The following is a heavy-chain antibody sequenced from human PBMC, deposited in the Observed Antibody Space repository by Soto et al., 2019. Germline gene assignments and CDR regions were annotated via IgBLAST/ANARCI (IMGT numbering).Heavy chain of an antibody. D-gene: IGHD4-17*01. CDR3: AREDDYGDSIPIDY. Sequence: SXKVSCTASGYTFTSYGISRVRQAPGQGLEWMGWXXAXXGXXXXXXXLQDRVTMTTDTSTSTAYMELRSLRSDDTAVYYCAREDDYGDSIPIDYWGQGTLVTVSS. CDR1: GYTFTSYG. V-gene: IGHV1-18*01. J-gene: IGHJ4*02. CDR2: XXAXXGXX.